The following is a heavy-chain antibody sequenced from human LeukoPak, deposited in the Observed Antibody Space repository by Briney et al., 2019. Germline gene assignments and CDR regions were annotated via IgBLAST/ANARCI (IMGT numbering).Heavy chain of an antibody. V-gene: IGHV4-34*01. J-gene: IGHJ4*02. CDR2: INHSGST. Sequence: PSETLSLTCAVYGGSFSGYYWSWIRQPPGKGLEWIGEINHSGSTNYNPSLKSRVTISVDTSKNQFSLKLSSVTAEDTAVYYCARDMFDWLFEDLEIGVSFDYWGQGTLVTVSS. CDR3: ARDMFDWLFEDLEIGVSFDY. D-gene: IGHD3-9*01. CDR1: GGSFSGYY.